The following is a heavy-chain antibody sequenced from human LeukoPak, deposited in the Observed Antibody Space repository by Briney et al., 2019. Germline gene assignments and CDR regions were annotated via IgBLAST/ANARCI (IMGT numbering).Heavy chain of an antibody. CDR1: GYSFTRNW. J-gene: IGHJ4*02. V-gene: IGHV5-51*01. CDR2: IFPGDSDS. D-gene: IGHD6-13*01. CDR3: ARLSKAAAAAGLYYFDY. Sequence: PGESLKISCKGSGYSFTRNWIGWVRQMPGKGLEWMGIIFPGDSDSRYSPSFQGQVTISADKSVSTAYLQWSSLKASDTAMYYCARLSKAAAAAGLYYFDYWGQGTLVTVSS.